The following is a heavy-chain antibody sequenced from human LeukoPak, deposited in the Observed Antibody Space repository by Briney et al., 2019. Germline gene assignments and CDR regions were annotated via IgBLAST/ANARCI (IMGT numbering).Heavy chain of an antibody. J-gene: IGHJ4*02. D-gene: IGHD1-26*01. CDR2: IIGSGGST. V-gene: IGHV3-23*01. CDR1: GVTFSSYA. CDR3: AKGGGRFLISGSDFDY. Sequence: PGGSLRLSCAASGVTFSSYAMSWVRQAPGKGLGWVSAIIGSGGSTYYADSVKGRFTISRDNSKNTLYLQMNSLRAEDTAVYYCAKGGGRFLISGSDFDYWGQGTLVTVSS.